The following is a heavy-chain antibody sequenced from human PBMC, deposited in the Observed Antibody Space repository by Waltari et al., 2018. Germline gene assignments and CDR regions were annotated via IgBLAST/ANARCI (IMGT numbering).Heavy chain of an antibody. CDR1: GGTFSSYA. CDR3: ARAPGYNWNGAFDI. J-gene: IGHJ3*02. CDR2: IIPIFGTA. D-gene: IGHD1-20*01. V-gene: IGHV1-69*01. Sequence: QVQLVQSGAEVKKPGSSVKVSCKASGGTFSSYAISWVRPAPGQGLGWMGGIIPIFGTANAATRFRGRVTFTADESTSTAYMELSSLRSEDTAVYYCARAPGYNWNGAFDIWGQGTMVTVSS.